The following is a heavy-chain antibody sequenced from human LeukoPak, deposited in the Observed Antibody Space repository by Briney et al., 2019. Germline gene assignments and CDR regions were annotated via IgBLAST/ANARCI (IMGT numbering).Heavy chain of an antibody. V-gene: IGHV3-33*01. CDR2: IWYDGSNK. Sequence: GGSLRLSCAASGFTFSSYGMHWVRQAPGKGLEWVAVIWYDGSNKYYADSVKGRFTISRDNSKNTLYLQMNSLIAEDTAVYYCARGYGYGGPYYFDYWGQGTLVTVSS. J-gene: IGHJ4*02. CDR3: ARGYGYGGPYYFDY. D-gene: IGHD5-12*01. CDR1: GFTFSSYG.